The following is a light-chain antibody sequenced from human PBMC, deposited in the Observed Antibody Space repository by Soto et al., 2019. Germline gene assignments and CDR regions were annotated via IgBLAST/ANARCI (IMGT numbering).Light chain of an antibody. J-gene: IGKJ1*01. CDR3: QQYSGYSRT. V-gene: IGKV1-5*01. CDR1: QSIDSW. Sequence: DIPMTQSPSTLSASVGDRVTITCRASQSIDSWLAWYQQKPGAAPKLLIYDASTLESGVPSKFSGSGSGTEFTLTISSLQPDDSATYYCQQYSGYSRTFGQGTKVDIK. CDR2: DAS.